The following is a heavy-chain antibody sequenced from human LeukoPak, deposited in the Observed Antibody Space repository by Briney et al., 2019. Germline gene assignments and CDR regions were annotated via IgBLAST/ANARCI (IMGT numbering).Heavy chain of an antibody. CDR3: ARIAHPYKMDY. CDR1: GVSVSSGSYY. Sequence: PSETLSLTCAVSGVSVSSGSYYWSWIRQPPGKGLEWIGYMYYSGITHYNPSLKSRVTTSFATSMNQFSPKLSSVTAADTAVYYCARIAHPYKMDYWGQGTLVTVSS. CDR2: MYYSGIT. D-gene: IGHD5-24*01. J-gene: IGHJ4*02. V-gene: IGHV4-61*01.